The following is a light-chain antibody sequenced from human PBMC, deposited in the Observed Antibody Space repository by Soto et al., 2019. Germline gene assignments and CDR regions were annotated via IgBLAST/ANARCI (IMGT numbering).Light chain of an antibody. Sequence: DIPLTQSPSTLSASVGDRVTITCRASQSISNWLAWYQQKPGKAPNLLIYDASSLESRVPSRFSGSGSGTEFTLTISSLQPDDCATCYCQQYNTYPLTFGGGTKVEIK. CDR2: DAS. CDR3: QQYNTYPLT. V-gene: IGKV1-5*01. CDR1: QSISNW. J-gene: IGKJ4*01.